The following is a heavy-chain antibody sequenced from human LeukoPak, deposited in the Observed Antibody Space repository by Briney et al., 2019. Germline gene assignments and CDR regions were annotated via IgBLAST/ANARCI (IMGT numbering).Heavy chain of an antibody. D-gene: IGHD2-2*01. CDR2: INPSGGST. V-gene: IGHV1-46*01. Sequence: ASVKVSCRASGYTFTSYYIHWVRQAPGQGLEWMGIINPSGGSTNYAQDFQGRLTMTRDTSTNTAYMELSSLRSEDTAVYYCARGGDIAVVPAAMVGPWGQGTLVTVSS. J-gene: IGHJ5*02. CDR3: ARGGDIAVVPAAMVGP. CDR1: GYTFTSYY.